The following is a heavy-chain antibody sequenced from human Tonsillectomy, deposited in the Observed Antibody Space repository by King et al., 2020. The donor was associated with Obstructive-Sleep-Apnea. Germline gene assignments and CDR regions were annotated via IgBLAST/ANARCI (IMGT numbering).Heavy chain of an antibody. J-gene: IGHJ4*02. Sequence: QLQESGPGLVKPSETLSLTCTVSGGSISSSSYYWGWIRQPPGKGLEWIGSIYYSGSTYYNPSLKSRVTISVDTSKNQFSLKLSSVTAADTAVYYCAGHRNVIVVAPAAQPLDYWGQGTLVTVSS. CDR1: GGSISSSSYY. CDR3: AGHRNVIVVAPAAQPLDY. V-gene: IGHV4-39*01. CDR2: IYYSGST. D-gene: IGHD2-2*01.